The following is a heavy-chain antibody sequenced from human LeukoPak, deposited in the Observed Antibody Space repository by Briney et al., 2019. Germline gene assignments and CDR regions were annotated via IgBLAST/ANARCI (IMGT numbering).Heavy chain of an antibody. CDR2: IIPIFGTA. V-gene: IGHV1-69*05. J-gene: IGHJ5*02. CDR1: GGTFSSYA. Sequence: ASVKVSCKASGGTFSSYAISWVRQAPGQGLEWKGRIIPIFGTANYAQKFQGRVTITTDESTSTAYMELSSLRSEDTAVYYCAAFAGYDPLNWFDPWGQGTLVTVSS. CDR3: AAFAGYDPLNWFDP. D-gene: IGHD5-12*01.